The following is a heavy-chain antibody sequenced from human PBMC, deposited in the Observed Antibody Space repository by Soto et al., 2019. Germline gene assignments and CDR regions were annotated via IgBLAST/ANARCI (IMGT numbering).Heavy chain of an antibody. D-gene: IGHD3-3*01. CDR1: GFTFSSYA. V-gene: IGHV3-30-3*01. CDR2: ISYDGSNK. CDR3: ARCPFGVVTWPPRYYYYGMDV. J-gene: IGHJ6*02. Sequence: LRLSCAASGFTFSSYAMHWVRQAPGKGLEWVAVISYDGSNKYYADSVKGRFTISRDNSKNTLYLQMNSLRAEDTAVYYCARCPFGVVTWPPRYYYYGMDVWGQGTTVTVSS.